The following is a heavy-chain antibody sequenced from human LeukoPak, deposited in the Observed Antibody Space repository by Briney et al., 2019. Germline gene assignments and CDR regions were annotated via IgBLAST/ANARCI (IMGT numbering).Heavy chain of an antibody. CDR2: ISGSGDAT. D-gene: IGHD3-22*01. CDR3: ARVLSIGFHYDY. J-gene: IGHJ4*02. CDR1: GFTFSSLA. V-gene: IGHV3-23*01. Sequence: GGSLRLSCTASGFTFSSLAMHWVRQAPGKGLEWVSGISGSGDATYYAVSVRGRFTVSRDNSKNTLYLQMSSLRAEDTALYFCARVLSIGFHYDYWGPGTLVTVSS.